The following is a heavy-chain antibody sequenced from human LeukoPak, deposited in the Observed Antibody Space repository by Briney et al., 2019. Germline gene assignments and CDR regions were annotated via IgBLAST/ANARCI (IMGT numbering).Heavy chain of an antibody. D-gene: IGHD3-10*01. CDR2: IYSAGTT. J-gene: IGHJ4*02. CDR1: GFTVSDNY. Sequence: GGSLRLSCAASGFTVSDNYISWVRQAPGKGLEWVALIYSAGTTHADSVRGRFAISRDKSKNMLYLQMNSLRAEDTAVYFCARAQGGKIPLWDYYFDYWGQGTLVTVSS. V-gene: IGHV3-66*01. CDR3: ARAQGGKIPLWDYYFDY.